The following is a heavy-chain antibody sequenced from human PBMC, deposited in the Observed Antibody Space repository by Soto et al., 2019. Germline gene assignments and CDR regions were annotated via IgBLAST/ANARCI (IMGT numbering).Heavy chain of an antibody. CDR3: ARDLAAVPRAFDY. Sequence: SETLSLTCAVYVGSFSGYYWSWIRQPPGKGLEWIGEIDHSGSTNYNPSLKSRVTISVDTSKNQFSLKLSSVTAADTAVYYCARDLAAVPRAFDYWGRGTLVTVS. CDR1: VGSFSGYY. D-gene: IGHD6-13*01. J-gene: IGHJ4*02. V-gene: IGHV4-34*01. CDR2: IDHSGST.